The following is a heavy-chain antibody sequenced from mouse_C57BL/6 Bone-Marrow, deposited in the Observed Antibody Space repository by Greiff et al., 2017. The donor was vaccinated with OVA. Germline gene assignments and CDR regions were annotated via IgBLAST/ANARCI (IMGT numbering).Heavy chain of an antibody. CDR2: INYDGSST. CDR3: ARGIYYGNSYYFDY. V-gene: IGHV5-16*01. D-gene: IGHD2-1*01. CDR1: GFTFSDYY. J-gene: IGHJ2*01. Sequence: EVQVVESEGGLVQPGSSMKLSCTASGFTFSDYYMAWVRQVPEKGLEWVANINYDGSSTYYLDSLKSRFIISRDNAKNILYLQMSSLKSEDTATYYCARGIYYGNSYYFDYWGQGTTLTVSS.